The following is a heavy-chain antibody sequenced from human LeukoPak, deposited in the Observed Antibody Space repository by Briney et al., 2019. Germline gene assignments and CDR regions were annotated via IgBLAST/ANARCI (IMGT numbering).Heavy chain of an antibody. Sequence: GGSLRLSCAASGFTFSSYAMIWVRQAPGKGLDWVSSISDNGDDTYYADSVKGRFTISRDNSDNTLHLQMNSLRADDAAVYYCAKGYYGNYVAVDYWGQGTLVTASS. CDR2: ISDNGDDT. CDR1: GFTFSSYA. CDR3: AKGYYGNYVAVDY. J-gene: IGHJ4*02. D-gene: IGHD4-11*01. V-gene: IGHV3-23*01.